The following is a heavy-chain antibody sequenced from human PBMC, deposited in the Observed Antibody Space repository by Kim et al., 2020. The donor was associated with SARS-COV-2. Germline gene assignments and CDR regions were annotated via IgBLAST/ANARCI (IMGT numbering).Heavy chain of an antibody. CDR3: ATARSSGWYRDY. CDR2: ISDSGDTT. D-gene: IGHD6-19*01. Sequence: GGSLRLSCTASGFLFSSYAMNWVRQAPGKGLEWVSTISDSGDTTFYADSVKGRFTLSRDNSRNTLYLQMNSLRAEDTAVYYCATARSSGWYRDYLGQGTL. J-gene: IGHJ4*02. V-gene: IGHV3-23*01. CDR1: GFLFSSYA.